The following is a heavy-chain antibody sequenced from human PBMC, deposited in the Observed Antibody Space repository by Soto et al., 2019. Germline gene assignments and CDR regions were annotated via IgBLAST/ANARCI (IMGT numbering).Heavy chain of an antibody. CDR3: ARESPDYSFNY. J-gene: IGHJ4*02. CDR2: IYYSGST. CDR1: GGSISSGGYY. D-gene: IGHD4-4*01. V-gene: IGHV4-31*03. Sequence: SETLSLTCTVSGGSISSGGYYWSWIRQHPGKGLEWIGYIYYSGSTYYNPSLKSRVTRSVDTSKNQFSLKLRSVTAAATAVCYCARESPDYSFNYWGQGTLVTVSS.